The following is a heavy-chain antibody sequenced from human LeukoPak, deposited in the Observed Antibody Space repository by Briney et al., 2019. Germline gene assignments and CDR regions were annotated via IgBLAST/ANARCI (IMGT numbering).Heavy chain of an antibody. CDR1: GFTFSSYS. CDR3: ARDLRVYYFDY. Sequence: PGGSLRLSCAASGFTFSSYSMNWVRQAPGKGLEWVSFISSSSNYIYYADSVKSRFTISRDNAKNSLYLQMSSLRAEDTAVYYCARDLRVYYFDYWGQGTLVTVSS. D-gene: IGHD6-13*01. CDR2: ISSSSNYI. J-gene: IGHJ4*02. V-gene: IGHV3-21*01.